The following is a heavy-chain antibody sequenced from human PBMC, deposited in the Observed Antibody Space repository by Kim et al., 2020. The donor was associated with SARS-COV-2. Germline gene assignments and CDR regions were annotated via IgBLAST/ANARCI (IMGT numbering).Heavy chain of an antibody. Sequence: ASVKVSCKASGYTFTSYDINWVRQATGQGLEWMGWMNPNSGNTGYAQKFQGRVTMTRNTSISTAYMELSSLRSEDTAVYYCARGDSSGWYTYNWFDPWGQGTLVTVSS. CDR2: MNPNSGNT. V-gene: IGHV1-8*01. J-gene: IGHJ5*02. CDR1: GYTFTSYD. D-gene: IGHD6-19*01. CDR3: ARGDSSGWYTYNWFDP.